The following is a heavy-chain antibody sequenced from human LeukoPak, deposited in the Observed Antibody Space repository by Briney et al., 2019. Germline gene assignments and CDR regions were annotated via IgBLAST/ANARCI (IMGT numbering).Heavy chain of an antibody. Sequence: GASLRLSCAASGFTFSSYAMSWVRQAPGKGLEWVSTISGNADNTYYADSVKGRFTISRDNSRNTLYLQMNSLRAEDTAVYFFAKVSGECLPTHYFDNWGQETLVPVSS. J-gene: IGHJ4*02. D-gene: IGHD3-16*01. CDR1: GFTFSSYA. CDR2: ISGNADNT. V-gene: IGHV3-23*01. CDR3: AKVSGECLPTHYFDN.